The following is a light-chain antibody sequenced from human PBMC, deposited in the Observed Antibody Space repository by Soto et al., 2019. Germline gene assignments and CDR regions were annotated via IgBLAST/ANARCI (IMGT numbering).Light chain of an antibody. CDR2: GAS. CDR1: QSVGVN. Sequence: EIVMTQSPAPLAVSPGKRATLSCTTSQSVGVNLAWYQQKPGQAPRLLVYGASTRAAGIPARFSGSGSGTEFTLTISSLQSEDFAVYYCHQYNDWPRTFGQGTKVEIK. CDR3: HQYNDWPRT. J-gene: IGKJ1*01. V-gene: IGKV3-15*01.